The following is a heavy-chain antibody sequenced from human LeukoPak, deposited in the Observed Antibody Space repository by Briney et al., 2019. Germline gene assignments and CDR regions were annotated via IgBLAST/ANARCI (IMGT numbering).Heavy chain of an antibody. V-gene: IGHV3-23*01. J-gene: IGHJ3*02. D-gene: IGHD6-19*01. CDR2: IKGIGPTT. CDR1: GFTFSSYW. Sequence: GGSLRLSCAASGFTFSSYWMSWIRQAPGKGLEWVSTIKGIGPTTYYADSLKGRFTISRDNSKNTLDLQMNSLRAEDTAVYYCVFLDTGWYTDGFDMWGQGTMVTVSS. CDR3: VFLDTGWYTDGFDM.